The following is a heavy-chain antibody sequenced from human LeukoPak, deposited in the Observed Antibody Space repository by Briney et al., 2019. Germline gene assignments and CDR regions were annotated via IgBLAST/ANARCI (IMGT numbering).Heavy chain of an antibody. CDR1: GVSISTYY. D-gene: IGHD2-21*02. CDR2: FSYSGST. J-gene: IGHJ4*02. Sequence: PSETLSLTCSVSGVSISTYYWIWIRQPPAKGLEWMGFFSYSGSTKYNPSLKSRVSISVDTSKNQFSLALTSVTAADTAVYYCAAVVVSGTPYFDYWGQGTLVTVSS. V-gene: IGHV4-59*03. CDR3: AAVVVSGTPYFDY.